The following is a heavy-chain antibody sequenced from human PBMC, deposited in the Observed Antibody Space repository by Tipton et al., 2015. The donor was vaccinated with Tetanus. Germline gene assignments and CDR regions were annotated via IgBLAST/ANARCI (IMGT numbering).Heavy chain of an antibody. CDR1: GYSFTTYW. J-gene: IGHJ4*02. V-gene: IGHV5-51*01. CDR2: IYPGDSDT. Sequence: QLVQSGAEVKKPGESLKISCKGSGYSFTTYWIGWVRQMPGKGLEWMGIIYPGDSDTRYSPSFQDQVTISADKSISTAYLQWSSLKASDTAMYYCARQQVDYYDSSGYSPFDYWGQGTLVTVSS. CDR3: ARQQVDYYDSSGYSPFDY. D-gene: IGHD3-22*01.